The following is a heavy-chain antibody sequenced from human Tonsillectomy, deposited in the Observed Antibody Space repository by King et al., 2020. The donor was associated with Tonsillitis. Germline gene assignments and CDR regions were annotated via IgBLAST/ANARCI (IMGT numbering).Heavy chain of an antibody. CDR3: AKSKAAPTTWGFDY. CDR2: IYSGGSST. D-gene: IGHD1-26*01. CDR1: GFTFSSYA. Sequence: VQLVESGGGLVQPGGSLRLSCAASGFTFSSYAMTWVRQAPGKGLEWVSVIYSGGSSTRYADSVKGRFTISREISKNRLYLQMNSLRADDTAVYYCAKSKAAPTTWGFDYWGQGTLVTVSS. V-gene: IGHV3-23*03. J-gene: IGHJ4*02.